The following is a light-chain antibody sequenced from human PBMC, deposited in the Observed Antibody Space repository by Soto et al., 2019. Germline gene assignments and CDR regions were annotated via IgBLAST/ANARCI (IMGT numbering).Light chain of an antibody. CDR2: DAS. CDR1: QSISSY. J-gene: IGKJ1*01. CDR3: QQYSSYSEA. V-gene: IGKV1-5*01. Sequence: RASQSISSYLNWYQQKPGKAPKLLIYDASILESGVPSRFSGSGSGTEFTLTISSLQPDDFATYYCQQYSSYSEAFGQGTKVDI.